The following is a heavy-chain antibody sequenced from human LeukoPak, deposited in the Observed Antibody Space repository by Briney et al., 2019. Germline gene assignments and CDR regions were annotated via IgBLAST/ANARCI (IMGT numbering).Heavy chain of an antibody. V-gene: IGHV3-74*01. CDR3: ARGSTSGWPDYFDY. D-gene: IGHD6-19*01. CDR1: GFTLSGYW. Sequence: PGGSLRLSCAASGFTLSGYWMHWVRQAPGKGLVWVSRINGDGSSTPYADSVKGRFTISRDNAKNTLYLQMHSLRADDTAVHYCARGSTSGWPDYFDYWGQGSVVTVSS. CDR2: INGDGSST. J-gene: IGHJ4*02.